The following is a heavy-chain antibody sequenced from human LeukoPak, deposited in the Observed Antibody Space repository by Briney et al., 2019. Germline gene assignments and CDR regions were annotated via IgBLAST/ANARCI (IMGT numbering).Heavy chain of an antibody. CDR1: GFTFSNYG. J-gene: IGHJ4*02. D-gene: IGHD6-25*01. Sequence: GGSLRLSCAASGFTFSNYGMTWVRQAAGKGLEWVSVVSASGDVTFYADSVKGRFTISRDNSKNTVHLQMDSLRAEDTAIYYCAKGQRTSSTWELDYWGQGTLVTVS. V-gene: IGHV3-23*01. CDR3: AKGQRTSSTWELDY. CDR2: VSASGDVT.